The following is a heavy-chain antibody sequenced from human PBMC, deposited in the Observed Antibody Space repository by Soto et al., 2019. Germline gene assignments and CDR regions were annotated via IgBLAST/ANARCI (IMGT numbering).Heavy chain of an antibody. CDR3: ARDRGQQLARRAFNPVDYYYGMDV. V-gene: IGHV3-30-3*01. CDR1: GFTFSSYA. J-gene: IGHJ6*02. Sequence: PGGSLRLSCAASGFTFSSYAMHWVRQAPGKGLEWVADISYDGSNKYYADSVKGRFTISRDNSKNTLYLQMNSLRAEDTAVYYCARDRGQQLARRAFNPVDYYYGMDVWGQGTTVTVSS. CDR2: ISYDGSNK. D-gene: IGHD6-13*01.